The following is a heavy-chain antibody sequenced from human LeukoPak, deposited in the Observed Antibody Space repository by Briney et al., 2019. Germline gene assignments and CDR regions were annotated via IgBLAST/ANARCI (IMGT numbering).Heavy chain of an antibody. V-gene: IGHV3-33*01. CDR1: GFTFSSYG. CDR2: IWYDGSNK. CDR3: ARENYYDSSDAFDI. D-gene: IGHD3-22*01. J-gene: IGHJ3*02. Sequence: PGGSLRLSCAASGFTFSSYGMHWVRQAPGKGLEWVAVIWYDGSNKYYADSVKGRFTISRDNSKNTLYLQMNSLRAEDTAVYYCARENYYDSSDAFDIWGQGTMVTVSS.